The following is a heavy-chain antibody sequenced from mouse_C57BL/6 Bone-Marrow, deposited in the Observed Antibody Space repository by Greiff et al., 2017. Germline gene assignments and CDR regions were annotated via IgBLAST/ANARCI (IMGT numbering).Heavy chain of an antibody. CDR3: ARYGIYYDYFFDY. V-gene: IGHV1-69*01. D-gene: IGHD2-4*01. J-gene: IGHJ2*01. CDR2: IDPSDSYT. Sequence: VQLQQPGAELVMPGASVKLSCKASGYTFTSYWMHWVKQRPGQGLEWIGEIDPSDSYTNYNQKFKGKSTLTVDQSSSTAYMQLSSLTSEDSAVYYCARYGIYYDYFFDYWGQGTTLTVSS. CDR1: GYTFTSYW.